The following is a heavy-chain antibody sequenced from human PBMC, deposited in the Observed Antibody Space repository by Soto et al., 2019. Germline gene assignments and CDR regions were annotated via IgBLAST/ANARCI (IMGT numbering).Heavy chain of an antibody. J-gene: IGHJ6*02. CDR3: ARGRPQYYYYYGMDV. V-gene: IGHV4-34*01. CDR2: INHSGST. CDR1: GGSFSGYY. Sequence: LSLTCAVYGGSFSGYYWSWIRQPPGKGLEWIGEINHSGSTNYNPSLKSRVTISVDTSKNQFSLKLSSVTAADTAVYYCARGRPQYYYYYGMDVWGQGTTVTVSS.